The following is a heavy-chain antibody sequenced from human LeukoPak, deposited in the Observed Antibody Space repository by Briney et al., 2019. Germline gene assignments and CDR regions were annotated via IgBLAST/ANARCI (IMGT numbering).Heavy chain of an antibody. V-gene: IGHV3-20*04. CDR1: GFTFDDYG. CDR3: ASGYYDILTGYQNGGYFDY. J-gene: IGHJ4*02. D-gene: IGHD3-9*01. Sequence: GGSLRLSCAASGFTFDDYGMSWVRQAPGKGLEWVSGINWNGGSTGYADSVKGRFTISRDNAKNSLYLRMNSLRAEDTALYYCASGYYDILTGYQNGGYFDYWGQGTLVTVSS. CDR2: INWNGGST.